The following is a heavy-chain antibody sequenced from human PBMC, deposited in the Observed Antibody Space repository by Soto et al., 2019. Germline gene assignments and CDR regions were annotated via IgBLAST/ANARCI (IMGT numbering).Heavy chain of an antibody. D-gene: IGHD5-12*01. CDR2: ISWNIGSI. V-gene: IGHV3-9*01. J-gene: IGHJ3*02. Sequence: EVQLVESGGGLVQPGRSLRLSCAASGFTFDDYAMHWVRQAPGKGLGWVSGISWNIGSIGYADSVKGRFTISRDNAKNSLYLQMNSLRAEDTALYYCAKDLATNSGYDLWYAFDIWGQGTMVTVSS. CDR3: AKDLATNSGYDLWYAFDI. CDR1: GFTFDDYA.